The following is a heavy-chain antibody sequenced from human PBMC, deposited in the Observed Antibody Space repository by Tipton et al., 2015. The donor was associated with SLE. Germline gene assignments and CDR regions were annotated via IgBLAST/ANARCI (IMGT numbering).Heavy chain of an antibody. CDR2: INHSGST. V-gene: IGHV4-34*01. D-gene: IGHD3/OR15-3a*01. CDR1: GGSFSGYY. CDR3: ARAPGLERDYYYYYYMDV. Sequence: LTCAVYGGSFSGYYWSWIRQPPGKGLEWIGEINHSGSTNCNPSFKSRVTISVDTSKNQFSLKLSSVTAADTAVYYCARAPGLERDYYYYYYMDVWGKGTTVTVSS. J-gene: IGHJ6*03.